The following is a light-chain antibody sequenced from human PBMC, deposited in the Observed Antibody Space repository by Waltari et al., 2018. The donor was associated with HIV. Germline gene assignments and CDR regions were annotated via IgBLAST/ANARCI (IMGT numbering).Light chain of an antibody. Sequence: QSVLTPTPSSSGTPGQSVTTSCSGSSSAIGSTYVNWNQHLPGTAPKLLMYRNSQRPSGVPDRFSGSKSGTSASLAISGLRSEDEADYYCAAWDNSLSVLVVCGGGTKLTVL. J-gene: IGLJ2*01. CDR3: AAWDNSLSVLVV. V-gene: IGLV1-47*01. CDR1: SSAIGSTY. CDR2: RNS.